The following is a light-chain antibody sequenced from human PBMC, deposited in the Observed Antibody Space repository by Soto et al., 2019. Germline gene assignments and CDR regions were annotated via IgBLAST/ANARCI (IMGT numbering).Light chain of an antibody. CDR1: QSVSGY. J-gene: IGKJ5*01. V-gene: IGKV3-11*01. Sequence: EIVVTQSQATLSLSPEQTATLSCRASQSVSGYIGWYQQKPGQAPRLLIYADSNRATGIPARFSGSGSGTDFTLTISSLEPEDFSVYYCQQRYNWPIPFGQVTLLEIK. CDR3: QQRYNWPIP. CDR2: ADS.